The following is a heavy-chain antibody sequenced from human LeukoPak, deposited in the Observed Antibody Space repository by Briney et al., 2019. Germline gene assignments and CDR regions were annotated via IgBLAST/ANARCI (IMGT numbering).Heavy chain of an antibody. CDR2: VHLSGRT. CDR1: GGSISSTNW. V-gene: IGHV4-4*02. CDR3: AREGGPYRPLDY. Sequence: SGTLSLTCGVSGGSISSTNWWTWVRQPPGEGLEWIGEVHLSGRTNYNPSLESRVTMSVDMSENHISLKLTSVTAADTAVYYCAREGGPYRPLDYSGEGTLVSVSS. J-gene: IGHJ4*02.